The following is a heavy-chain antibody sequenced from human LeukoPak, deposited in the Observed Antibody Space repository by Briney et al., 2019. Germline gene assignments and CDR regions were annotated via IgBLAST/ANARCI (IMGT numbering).Heavy chain of an antibody. CDR3: ARDPTRSPGGGFFSPLGY. Sequence: ASVKLSCKASGYTFTHYAVSWVRQAPGQGLEWMGWINTNTATPMYAQGFSGRFVFSLDVSASTAYLQISSLKAGDTAVYYCARDPTRSPGGGFFSPLGYWGQGSLVTVSS. D-gene: IGHD2-15*01. J-gene: IGHJ4*02. CDR2: INTNTATP. V-gene: IGHV7-4-1*02. CDR1: GYTFTHYA.